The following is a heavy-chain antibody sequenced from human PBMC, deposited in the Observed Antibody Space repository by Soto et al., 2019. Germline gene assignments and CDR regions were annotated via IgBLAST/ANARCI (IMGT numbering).Heavy chain of an antibody. CDR3: ARVHIVVVPAAIVLVEDHPTNYYFAY. CDR1: GGSISSYY. D-gene: IGHD2-2*01. CDR2: IYYSGST. J-gene: IGHJ4*01. V-gene: IGHV4-59*01. Sequence: NPSETLSLTCTVSGGSISSYYWSWILQPPRKGLEWIGYIYYSGSTNYNPSLKSRVTISVDTSKNQFSLKLSSVTAADTAVYYCARVHIVVVPAAIVLVEDHPTNYYFAYWPHATLVTV.